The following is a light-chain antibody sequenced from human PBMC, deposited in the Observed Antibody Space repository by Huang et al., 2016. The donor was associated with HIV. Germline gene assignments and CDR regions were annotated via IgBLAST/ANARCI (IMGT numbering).Light chain of an antibody. J-gene: IGKJ2*01. CDR3: MQGLQTPPT. CDR1: QNLLHNNGPNR. Sequence: DIVLTQSPLSLPVSPGQPASISCTSSQNLLHNNGPNRLDWYLQKPGQSPQLLIFLGSNRASGVPDKFTGSGSGSNFTLSINKVQPDDVGIYYCMQGLQTPPTFGQGTKLEI. V-gene: IGKV2-28*01. CDR2: LGS.